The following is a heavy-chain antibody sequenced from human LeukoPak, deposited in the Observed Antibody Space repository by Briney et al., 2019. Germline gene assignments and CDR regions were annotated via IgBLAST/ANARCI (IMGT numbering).Heavy chain of an antibody. CDR3: ARIRYYNDNNGYSPLYYFDN. Sequence: PSETLSLNCSVSGDSISRSYWGWIRQPPGKRLEWIGYLDYDGTTNNTPSLTSRVTISRDMSTNQFPPKLRSVTADDTAVYYCARIRYYNDNNGYSPLYYFDNWGQGTLVTVSS. CDR2: LDYDGTT. CDR1: GDSISRSY. J-gene: IGHJ4*02. D-gene: IGHD3-22*01. V-gene: IGHV4-59*08.